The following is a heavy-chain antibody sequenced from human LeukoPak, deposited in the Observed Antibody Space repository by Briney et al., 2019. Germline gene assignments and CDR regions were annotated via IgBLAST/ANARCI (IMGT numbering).Heavy chain of an antibody. CDR2: ISYDGSNK. D-gene: IGHD2-15*01. V-gene: IGHV3-30*18. CDR1: ALTFISYG. J-gene: IGHJ1*01. CDR3: AKHERWGCDAIADAECFLH. Sequence: GGSLRLSRAPTALTFISYGMHSVRQAPGKGLEWVAVISYDGSNKYYADSVKGRFTISRANSKNTLNLQMNSLRAEDMAVYYMAKHERWGCDAIADAECFLHCGQGTLFTVSS.